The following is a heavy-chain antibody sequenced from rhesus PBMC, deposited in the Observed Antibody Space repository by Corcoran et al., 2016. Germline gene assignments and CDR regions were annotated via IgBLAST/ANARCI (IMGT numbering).Heavy chain of an antibody. V-gene: IGHV4-143*01. J-gene: IGHJ6*01. Sequence: QVQLQESGPGLVTPSETLSLTCTVSGGSITGYHNWNWIRQAPGKGLEWIGAVYGNRASTNYNPSLKSRVTISKDTSKNQFSLRLTSVTAADTAVYYCARQGYTDHLGGLDSWGQGVVVTVSS. CDR2: VYGNRAST. D-gene: IGHD2-39*02. CDR3: ARQGYTDHLGGLDS. CDR1: GGSITGYHN.